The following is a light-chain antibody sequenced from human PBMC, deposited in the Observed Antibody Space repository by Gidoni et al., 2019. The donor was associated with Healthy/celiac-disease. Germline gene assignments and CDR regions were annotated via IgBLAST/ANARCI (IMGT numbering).Light chain of an antibody. CDR1: SGSIASNY. V-gene: IGLV6-57*01. Sequence: NFMLTQPHSESEPPGKTVTISCTRSSGSIASNYVQWYQQRPGSSPTTVIYEDNQSPSGVPDRFSGSIDSSSNSASLTISGLKTEDEADYYCQSYDSSNHAVFGGGTQLTVL. CDR2: EDN. J-gene: IGLJ7*01. CDR3: QSYDSSNHAV.